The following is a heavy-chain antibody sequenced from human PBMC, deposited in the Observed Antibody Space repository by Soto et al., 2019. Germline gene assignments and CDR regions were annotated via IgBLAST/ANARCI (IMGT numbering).Heavy chain of an antibody. CDR3: AKGGLWFGELLPDLDY. J-gene: IGHJ4*02. V-gene: IGHV3-23*01. D-gene: IGHD3-10*01. CDR2: ISGSGGST. CDR1: GFTFSSYA. Sequence: GGSLRLSCAASGFTFSSYAMSWVRQAPGKGLEWVSAISGSGGSTYYADSVKGRFTISRDNSKNTLYLQMNSLRAEDTAVYYYAKGGLWFGELLPDLDYWGQGTLVTVSS.